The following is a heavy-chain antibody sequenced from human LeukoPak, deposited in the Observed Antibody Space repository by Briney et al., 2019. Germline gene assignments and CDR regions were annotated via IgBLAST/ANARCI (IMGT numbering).Heavy chain of an antibody. V-gene: IGHV3-48*01. Sequence: GGSLRLSCAASGFTFSSYGMTWVRQAPGKGLEWVSYISSSSSTIYYADSVKGRFTISRDNAKNSLYLQLNSLRAEDTAVYYCARTPRVSYSYYYYYYMDVWGKGTTVTVSS. CDR1: GFTFSSYG. J-gene: IGHJ6*03. CDR2: ISSSSSTI. CDR3: ARTPRVSYSYYYYYYMDV. D-gene: IGHD1-26*01.